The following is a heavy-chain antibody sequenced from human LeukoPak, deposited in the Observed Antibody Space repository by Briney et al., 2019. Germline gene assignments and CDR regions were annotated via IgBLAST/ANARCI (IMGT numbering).Heavy chain of an antibody. D-gene: IGHD2-2*01. CDR1: GGSTTGYF. J-gene: IGHJ6*03. V-gene: IGHV4-59*08. CDR2: VFYSGGT. CDR3: ASHYCSSTSCSIYYYYYMDV. Sequence: SETLSLTCTISGGSTTGYFWSWIRQPPGKGLEWIGYVFYSGGTLYNPSLESRVTISVDTSKNQFSLKLSSVTAADTAVYYCASHYCSSTSCSIYYYYYMDVWGKGTTVTVSS.